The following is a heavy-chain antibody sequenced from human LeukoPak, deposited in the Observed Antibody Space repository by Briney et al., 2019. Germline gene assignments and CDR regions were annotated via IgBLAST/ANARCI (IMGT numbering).Heavy chain of an antibody. CDR1: GGTVSSGCFY. CDR3: ARLTWRPRRGSSSTYYMDV. Sequence: SQTLTLTCTASGGTVSSGCFYWSWMRQPAGQGLEWIGRSYTSGSTDYNPYLKSPISISVYTSKNHLSLKRSTVTATATAVYYCARLTWRPRRGSSSTYYMDVWGKGTTVTVSS. D-gene: IGHD6-6*01. V-gene: IGHV4-61*02. CDR2: SYTSGST. J-gene: IGHJ6*03.